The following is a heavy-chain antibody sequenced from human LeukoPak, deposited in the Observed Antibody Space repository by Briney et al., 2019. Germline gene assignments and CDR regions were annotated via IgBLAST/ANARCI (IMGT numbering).Heavy chain of an antibody. CDR2: TYYSGST. D-gene: IGHD3-16*01. V-gene: IGHV4-39*01. CDR1: GGSISSSSYY. Sequence: SETLSLTCIVSGGSISSSSYYWGWIRQPPGKGLEWIGSTYYSGSTYYNPSLKSRVTISVDTSKNQFSLKLSSVTAADTAVYYCARGGLYNLNWYFDLWGRGTLVTVSS. J-gene: IGHJ2*01. CDR3: ARGGLYNLNWYFDL.